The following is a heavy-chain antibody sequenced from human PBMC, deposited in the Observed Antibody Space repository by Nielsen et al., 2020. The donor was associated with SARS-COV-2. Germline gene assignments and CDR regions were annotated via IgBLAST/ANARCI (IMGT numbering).Heavy chain of an antibody. V-gene: IGHV4-61*01. D-gene: IGHD5-18*01. CDR1: GGSVSSGSYY. J-gene: IGHJ1*01. Sequence: SETLSLTCTVSGGSVSSGSYYWSWIRQPPGKGLEWIGYIYYSGSTNYNPSLKSRVTISVDTSKNQFSLKLSSVTAADTAVYYCASGRGYGQEYFQHWGQGTLVTVSS. CDR2: IYYSGST. CDR3: ASGRGYGQEYFQH.